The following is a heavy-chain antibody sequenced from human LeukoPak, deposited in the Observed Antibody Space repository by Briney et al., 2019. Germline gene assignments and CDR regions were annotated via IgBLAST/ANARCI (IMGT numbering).Heavy chain of an antibody. J-gene: IGHJ4*02. Sequence: GGSLRLSCAASGFTFSSYAMSWVRQAPGKGLEWVSAISGSGGSTYYADSVKGRFTISRDNSKNTLYLQMNSLRAEDTAVYYCAKDPALRFLEWLPTYYFDYWGQGTLVTVSS. D-gene: IGHD3-3*01. CDR1: GFTFSSYA. V-gene: IGHV3-23*01. CDR3: AKDPALRFLEWLPTYYFDY. CDR2: ISGSGGST.